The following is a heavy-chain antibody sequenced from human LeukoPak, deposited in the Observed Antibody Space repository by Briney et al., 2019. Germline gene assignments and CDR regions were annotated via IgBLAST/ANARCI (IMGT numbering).Heavy chain of an antibody. Sequence: PGGSLRLSCAASGFSFDDYGMSWVRQVPGKGLEWVSGINWNGGRTGYADSVKGRFTISRDNAKNSLYLQMHSLRAEDTALYYCARYGSGSYDFDYWGQGTLVTVSS. J-gene: IGHJ4*02. CDR1: GFSFDDYG. CDR3: ARYGSGSYDFDY. V-gene: IGHV3-20*04. CDR2: INWNGGRT. D-gene: IGHD3-10*01.